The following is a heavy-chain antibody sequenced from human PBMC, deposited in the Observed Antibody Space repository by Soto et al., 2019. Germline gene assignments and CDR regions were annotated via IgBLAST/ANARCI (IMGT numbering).Heavy chain of an antibody. Sequence: SVKVSCKASGGTFSSYAISWVRQAPGQGLEWMGGIIPIFGTANYAQKFQGRVTITADESTSTAYMELSSLRSEDTAVYYCATTVTTWTDYYYYGMDVWGQGTTVTVSS. CDR2: IIPIFGTA. J-gene: IGHJ6*02. CDR1: GGTFSSYA. CDR3: ATTVTTWTDYYYYGMDV. V-gene: IGHV1-69*13. D-gene: IGHD4-17*01.